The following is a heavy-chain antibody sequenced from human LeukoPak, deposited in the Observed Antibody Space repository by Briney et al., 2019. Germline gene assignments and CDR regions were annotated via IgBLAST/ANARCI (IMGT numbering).Heavy chain of an antibody. D-gene: IGHD2-15*01. V-gene: IGHV4-61*02. CDR3: ARGGRGTQYYYYYYMDV. CDR2: ISSSGST. J-gene: IGHJ6*03. CDR1: GDSISSGDYY. Sequence: SQTLSLTCTVSGDSISSGDYYWSWIRQPAGKGLEWIGRISSSGSTNYNPSLKSRVTISVDTSKNQFSLKLSSVTAADTAVYYCARGGRGTQYYYYYYMDVWGKGTTVTVSS.